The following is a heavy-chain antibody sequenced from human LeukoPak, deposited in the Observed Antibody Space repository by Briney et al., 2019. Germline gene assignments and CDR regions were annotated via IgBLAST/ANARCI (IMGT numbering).Heavy chain of an antibody. Sequence: GRSLRLSCAASGFTFSNYGMHWVRQAPGKGLEWVAVIWYDGSNKYYADSVKGRFTISRDNSKNTLYLQMSSLRAEDTAVYYCARDRGVAAHLDYWGQGTLVTVSS. CDR3: ARDRGVAAHLDY. J-gene: IGHJ4*02. D-gene: IGHD5-12*01. V-gene: IGHV3-33*01. CDR1: GFTFSNYG. CDR2: IWYDGSNK.